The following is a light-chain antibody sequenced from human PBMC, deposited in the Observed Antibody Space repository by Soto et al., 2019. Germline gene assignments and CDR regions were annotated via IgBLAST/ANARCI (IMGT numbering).Light chain of an antibody. CDR1: QSISSW. J-gene: IGKJ1*01. V-gene: IGKV1-5*03. CDR3: QQYNSYWT. Sequence: DIQMTQSPSTLSASVGDRVTITCRASQSISSWLAWYQQKPGKAPNLLIYKASTLESGVPSRFSGGGSGTEFTLTISSLQPDDFATYYCQQYNSYWTFGQGTKVEIK. CDR2: KAS.